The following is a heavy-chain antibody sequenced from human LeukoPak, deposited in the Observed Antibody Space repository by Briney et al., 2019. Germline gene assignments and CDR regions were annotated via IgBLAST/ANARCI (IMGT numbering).Heavy chain of an antibody. CDR1: GFTFSSYS. CDR3: ARDDYSYGTLNWFDP. J-gene: IGHJ5*02. V-gene: IGHV3-21*01. Sequence: GGSLRLSCAASGFTFSSYSMNWVRQAPGKGLEWVSSISSSSSYIYYADSVKGRFTISRDNAKNSLYLQMNSPRAEDTAVYYCARDDYSYGTLNWFDPWGQGTLVTVSS. CDR2: ISSSSSYI. D-gene: IGHD5-18*01.